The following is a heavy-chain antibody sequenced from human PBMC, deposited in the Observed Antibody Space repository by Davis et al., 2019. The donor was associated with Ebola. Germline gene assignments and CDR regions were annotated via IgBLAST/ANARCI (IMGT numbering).Heavy chain of an antibody. J-gene: IGHJ4*02. D-gene: IGHD3-10*01. V-gene: IGHV3-15*01. CDR3: TRDLYYGSGSSPYYFHY. CDR1: GFTFSNAW. Sequence: PGGSLRRSCAASGFTFSNAWMSWVRQAPGKGLEWVGRIKSKTDGGTTDYAAPVKGRFTISRDDSKNTLYLQMNSLKTEDTAVYYCTRDLYYGSGSSPYYFHYWGQGTLVTVSS. CDR2: IKSKTDGGTT.